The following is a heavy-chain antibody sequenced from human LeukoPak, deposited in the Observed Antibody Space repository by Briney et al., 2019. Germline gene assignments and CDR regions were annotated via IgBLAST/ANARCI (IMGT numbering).Heavy chain of an antibody. CDR2: ISSSSSYI. J-gene: IGHJ6*03. CDR1: GFTFSSYS. Sequence: GGSLRLSCAASGFTFSSYSMNWVRQAPGKGLEWVSSISSSSSYIYYADSVKGRFTISRDNAKNSLYLQMNSLRAEDTAVYYCARDRKYNWSRDYYYYYMDVWGKGTTVTVSS. D-gene: IGHD1-20*01. CDR3: ARDRKYNWSRDYYYYYMDV. V-gene: IGHV3-21*01.